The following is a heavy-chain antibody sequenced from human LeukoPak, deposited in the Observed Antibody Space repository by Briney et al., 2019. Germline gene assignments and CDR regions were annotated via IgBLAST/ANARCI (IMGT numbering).Heavy chain of an antibody. CDR3: ARHYDFWSGYYSTVPYNAFDI. Sequence: SETLSLTCAVYGGSFSGYYWNWIRQPPGMGLEWIGSIYYSGSTNYNPSFKSRVTISVDTSKNQFSLNLNSVTAADTAVYYCARHYDFWSGYYSTVPYNAFDIWGQGTMVTVSS. CDR1: GGSFSGYY. D-gene: IGHD3-3*01. CDR2: IYYSGST. V-gene: IGHV4-59*08. J-gene: IGHJ3*02.